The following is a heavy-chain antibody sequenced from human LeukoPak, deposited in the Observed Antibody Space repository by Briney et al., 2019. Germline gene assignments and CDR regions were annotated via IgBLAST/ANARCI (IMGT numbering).Heavy chain of an antibody. V-gene: IGHV1-18*01. Sequence: HWASVKVSCKASGYTFTNYGINWARQAPGQGLEWMGWISGYNGNTNYAQKLQGRVTMTTDTSTSTAYMELRSLRSDDTAVYYCARENIVVVPAAMGGGYYHYMDVWGKGTTVTVSS. D-gene: IGHD2-2*01. CDR2: ISGYNGNT. J-gene: IGHJ6*03. CDR1: GYTFTNYG. CDR3: ARENIVVVPAAMGGGYYHYMDV.